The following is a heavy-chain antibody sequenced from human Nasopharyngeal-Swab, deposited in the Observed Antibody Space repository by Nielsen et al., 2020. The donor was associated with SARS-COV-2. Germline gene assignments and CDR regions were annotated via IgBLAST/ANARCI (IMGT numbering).Heavy chain of an antibody. CDR1: GFTVSSNY. Sequence: GESLKISCAASGFTVSSNYMSWVRQAPGKGLEWVSVIYSGGSTYYADSVKGRFTISRDNSKNTLYLQMNSLRAEDTAVYYCAKVRSGTYPTGAFDIWGQGTMVTVSS. V-gene: IGHV3-53*01. CDR3: AKVRSGTYPTGAFDI. CDR2: IYSGGST. J-gene: IGHJ3*02. D-gene: IGHD1-26*01.